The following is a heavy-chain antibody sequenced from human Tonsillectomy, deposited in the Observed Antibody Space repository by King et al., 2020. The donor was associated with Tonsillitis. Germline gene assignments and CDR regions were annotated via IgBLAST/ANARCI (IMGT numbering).Heavy chain of an antibody. V-gene: IGHV3-21*01. D-gene: IGHD3-10*01. CDR3: ARSGLVLGDYYYYYYMDV. Sequence: VQLVQSGGGLVKPGGSLRLSCAASGFTFSIYSMNWVRQAPGKGLEWVSSINSSSSYIYYADAVKGRFTISRDNAKNSLNLQMNSLRDEDTAVYNCARSGLVLGDYYYYYYMDVWGKGTTVTVSS. J-gene: IGHJ6*03. CDR2: INSSSSYI. CDR1: GFTFSIYS.